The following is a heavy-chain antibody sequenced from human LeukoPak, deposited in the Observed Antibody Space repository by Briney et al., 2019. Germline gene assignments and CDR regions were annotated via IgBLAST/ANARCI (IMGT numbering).Heavy chain of an antibody. V-gene: IGHV3-74*01. J-gene: IGHJ4*02. CDR3: AIDDGYRSFDY. D-gene: IGHD5-18*01. CDR1: GINFSIYW. CDR2: INSDGSDT. Sequence: GGSLRLSCAASGINFSIYWMHWVRQAPGKGLVWVSRINSDGSDTSYADSVKGRFTISRDNAKNTLYLQINSLRAEDTAVYYCAIDDGYRSFDYWGQGTLVTVSS.